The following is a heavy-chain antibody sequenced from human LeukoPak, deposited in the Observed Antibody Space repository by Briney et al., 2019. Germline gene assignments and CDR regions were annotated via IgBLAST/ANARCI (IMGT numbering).Heavy chain of an antibody. V-gene: IGHV1-8*01. Sequence: GASVKVSCKASGYTFTSYDINWVRQATGQGLEWMGWMNPNSGNTSYAQKFQGRVTMTRDTSTSTVYMELSSLRSEDTAVYYCAVRRYYDSSGYYSVFDYWGQGTLVTVSS. CDR2: MNPNSGNT. J-gene: IGHJ4*02. CDR1: GYTFTSYD. CDR3: AVRRYYDSSGYYSVFDY. D-gene: IGHD3-22*01.